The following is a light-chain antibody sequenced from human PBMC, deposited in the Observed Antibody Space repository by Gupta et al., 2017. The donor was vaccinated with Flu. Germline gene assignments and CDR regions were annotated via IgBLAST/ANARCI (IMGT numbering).Light chain of an antibody. CDR2: ATS. CDR1: QSGSTSY. J-gene: IGKJ1*01. V-gene: IGKV3-20*01. Sequence: PGTLSLSPGDRATVSGRPSQSGSTSYLAWYQQKPGQAPRLRIYATSTRATGIPDRFSGSGSGTDFTLTISRLEPEDFAVYYCQQYGTSRTFGQGTKVEIK. CDR3: QQYGTSRT.